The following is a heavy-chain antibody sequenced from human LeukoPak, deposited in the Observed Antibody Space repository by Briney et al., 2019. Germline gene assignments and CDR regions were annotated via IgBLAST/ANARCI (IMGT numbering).Heavy chain of an antibody. CDR2: MNPNSGNT. J-gene: IGHJ3*02. Sequence: ASVKVSCKASGYTFTSYDINWVRQATGQGLEWMGWMNPNSGNTGYAQKFQGRVTMTRNTSISTAYMELSSLRSEDTAVYYCARGGYYYDSSGYISARIDAFDIWGQGTMVTVSS. V-gene: IGHV1-8*01. CDR1: GYTFTSYD. D-gene: IGHD3-22*01. CDR3: ARGGYYYDSSGYISARIDAFDI.